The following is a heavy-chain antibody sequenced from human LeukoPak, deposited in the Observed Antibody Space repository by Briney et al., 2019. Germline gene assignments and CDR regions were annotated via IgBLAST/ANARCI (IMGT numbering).Heavy chain of an antibody. D-gene: IGHD6-19*01. CDR2: INPSGGST. Sequence: GASVKVSCKASGDTFTSYYTHWVRQAPGQGLEWMGIINPSGGSTSYAQKFQGRVTMTRDTSTSTVYMELSSLRSEDTAVYYCARAKTPIPTVAASDYWGQGTLVTVSS. CDR3: ARAKTPIPTVAASDY. CDR1: GDTFTSYY. V-gene: IGHV1-46*01. J-gene: IGHJ4*02.